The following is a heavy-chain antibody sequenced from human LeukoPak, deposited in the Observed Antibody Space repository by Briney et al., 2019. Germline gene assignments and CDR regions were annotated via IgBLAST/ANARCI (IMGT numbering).Heavy chain of an antibody. V-gene: IGHV1-69*13. CDR3: AREYYGSGYLDY. CDR1: GGTFISDA. D-gene: IGHD3-10*01. CDR2: IIPIFGTE. J-gene: IGHJ4*02. Sequence: SVKVSCKASGGTFISDAISWVRQAPGQGLEWMGGIIPIFGTENYAHKFQGRVTITVDESTSTAYMELSSLRSEDTAVYYCAREYYGSGYLDYWGQGTLVTVSS.